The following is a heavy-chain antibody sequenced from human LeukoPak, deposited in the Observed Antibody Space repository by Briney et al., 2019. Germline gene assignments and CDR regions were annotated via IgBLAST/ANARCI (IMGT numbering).Heavy chain of an antibody. Sequence: GRSLRLSCAASGFTFNNFAMHWVRQAPGKGLEWVAVISYDGSNKYCADSVKGRFTISRDNSKNTLYLQMNSLRAEDTAVYYCARPLTTGESRGYFDYWGQGTLVTVSS. J-gene: IGHJ4*02. V-gene: IGHV3-30-3*01. CDR1: GFTFNNFA. D-gene: IGHD7-27*01. CDR3: ARPLTTGESRGYFDY. CDR2: ISYDGSNK.